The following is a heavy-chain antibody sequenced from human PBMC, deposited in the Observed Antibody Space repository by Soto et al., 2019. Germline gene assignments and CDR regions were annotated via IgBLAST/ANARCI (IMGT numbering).Heavy chain of an antibody. V-gene: IGHV1-2*02. D-gene: IGHD3-22*01. CDR2: INPDTDDT. Sequence: ASVKVSCTASGYTFSSYDINWVRQAPGQGLEWMGWINPDTDDTHYAQKFQGRLIMTRDTSINTVYMELSRLTSDDTAVYYCARDYFDRSGLYGMDLWGQGTTVTVSS. J-gene: IGHJ6*02. CDR3: ARDYFDRSGLYGMDL. CDR1: GYTFSSYD.